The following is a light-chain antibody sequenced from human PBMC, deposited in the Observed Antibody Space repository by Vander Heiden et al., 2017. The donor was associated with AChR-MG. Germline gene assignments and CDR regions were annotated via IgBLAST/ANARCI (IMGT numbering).Light chain of an antibody. CDR2: DVN. CDR1: SSAIGNYDL. Sequence: QSALTQPPSVSGSPGQSITLSCTGTSSAIGNYDLVSWYQQHPGKAPRLIIYDVNTRPSGVSNRFSGSKSGSTASLTISGLQPEDESFYYCSSFTYRSTPMIFGGGTWLTVL. J-gene: IGLJ2*01. CDR3: SSFTYRSTPMI. V-gene: IGLV2-14*03.